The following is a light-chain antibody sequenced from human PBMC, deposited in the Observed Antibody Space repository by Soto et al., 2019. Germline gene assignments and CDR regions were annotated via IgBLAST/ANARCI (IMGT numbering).Light chain of an antibody. Sequence: EIVLTQSPATLSLSPGERATLSCRASQSVSSYLAWYQQKPGQAPRLLIYDASNRATGIPARFSGSGSGTDFTLTISSLEPEDVAVYYCQQRSNWPSITFGQGTRLEMK. V-gene: IGKV3-11*01. CDR3: QQRSNWPSIT. J-gene: IGKJ5*01. CDR2: DAS. CDR1: QSVSSY.